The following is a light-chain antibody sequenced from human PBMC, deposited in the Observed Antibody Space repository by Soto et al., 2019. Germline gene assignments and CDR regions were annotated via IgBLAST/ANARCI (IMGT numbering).Light chain of an antibody. CDR1: QSFRGL. Sequence: VLTHSPVTLSLSPGERATLSCRASQSFRGLLAWYQQKPGQAPRLLIYDAYNSATGIPPRFSGSGSGTAFTLTTSSLEHEDSVVSYCQQRHRWSITFGQGTRLDIK. V-gene: IGKV3-11*01. J-gene: IGKJ5*01. CDR2: DAY. CDR3: QQRHRWSIT.